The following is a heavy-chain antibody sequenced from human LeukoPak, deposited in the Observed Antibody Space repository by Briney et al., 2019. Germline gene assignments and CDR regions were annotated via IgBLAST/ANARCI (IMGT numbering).Heavy chain of an antibody. CDR1: GYTFTGYY. Sequence: ASVKVSCKASGYTFTGYYMHWVRQAPGQGLEWMGWINPNSGGTNYAQKFQGRVTMTRDTSISTAYMELSRLRSDDMAVYYCATLSSGYCSSTSCFNYWGQGTLVTVSS. CDR2: INPNSGGT. J-gene: IGHJ4*02. CDR3: ATLSSGYCSSTSCFNY. V-gene: IGHV1-2*02. D-gene: IGHD2-2*01.